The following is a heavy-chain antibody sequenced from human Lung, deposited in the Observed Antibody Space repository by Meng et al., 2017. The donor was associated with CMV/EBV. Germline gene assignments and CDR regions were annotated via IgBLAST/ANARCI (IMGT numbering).Heavy chain of an antibody. CDR2: IHHSRRT. V-gene: IGHV4-4*01. Sequence: GSLRLXCAVSGGFISSSSWWSWVRQPPGKGLEWIGEIHHSRRTKYNPYLKSRVIISVDKSKNQFTLNLSSVTAADTAVYFCAREYCSATSCYPVASGGMAVXGHGXTVTVSS. D-gene: IGHD2-2*01. CDR1: GGFISSSSW. J-gene: IGHJ6*02. CDR3: AREYCSATSCYPVASGGMAV.